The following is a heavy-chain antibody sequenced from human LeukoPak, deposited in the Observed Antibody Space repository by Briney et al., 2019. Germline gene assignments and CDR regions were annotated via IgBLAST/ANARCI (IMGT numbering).Heavy chain of an antibody. Sequence: PGGSLRLSCAASGFTFSSDWMHWVRQAPGKGLVWVSRINHNGNSIHYADSAKGRFTISRDNAKNTLHLQMNSLRAEDTAVYYCARVPGYSGYFYGMDIWGQGTTVTVSS. V-gene: IGHV3-74*01. CDR3: ARVPGYSGYFYGMDI. D-gene: IGHD5-12*01. CDR1: GFTFSSDW. J-gene: IGHJ6*02. CDR2: INHNGNSI.